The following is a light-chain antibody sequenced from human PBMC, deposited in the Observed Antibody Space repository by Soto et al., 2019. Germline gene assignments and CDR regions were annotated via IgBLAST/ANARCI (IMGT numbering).Light chain of an antibody. Sequence: EVVLTQSPGTLSLSPGERATLSCRASQSVSSSHLAWYQQKPGQAPRLLIYGASSRAAGIPDRFSGGGSGTDFTLTITRLEPEDFAVYYCQQCASSPFTFGPGTRVDIK. J-gene: IGKJ3*01. CDR1: QSVSSSH. CDR3: QQCASSPFT. CDR2: GAS. V-gene: IGKV3-20*01.